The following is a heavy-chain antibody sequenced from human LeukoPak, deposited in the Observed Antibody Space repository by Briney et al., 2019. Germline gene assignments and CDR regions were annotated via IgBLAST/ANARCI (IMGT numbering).Heavy chain of an antibody. CDR2: IYYSGST. D-gene: IGHD1-26*01. CDR3: ARDSGSHIDAFDI. J-gene: IGHJ3*02. V-gene: IGHV4-59*01. CDR1: GGSISSYY. Sequence: SETLSLTCTVSGGSISSYYWSWIRQPPGKGLEWIGYIYYSGSTNYNPSLKSRVTISVDTSKNQFSLKLSSVTAADTAVYYCARDSGSHIDAFDIWGQGTMVTVSS.